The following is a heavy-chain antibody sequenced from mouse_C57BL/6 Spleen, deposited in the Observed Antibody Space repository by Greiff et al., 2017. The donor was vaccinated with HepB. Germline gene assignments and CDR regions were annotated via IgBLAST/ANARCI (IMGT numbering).Heavy chain of an antibody. CDR2: IDPNSGGT. D-gene: IGHD1-1*01. Sequence: QVQLKQPGAELVKPGASVKLSCKASGYTFTSYWMHWVKQRPGRGLEWIGRIDPNSGGTKYNEKFKSKATLTVDKPSSTAYMQLSSLTSEDSAVYYCARLKHYGSSPYAMDYWGQGTSVTVSS. CDR3: ARLKHYGSSPYAMDY. CDR1: GYTFTSYW. V-gene: IGHV1-72*01. J-gene: IGHJ4*01.